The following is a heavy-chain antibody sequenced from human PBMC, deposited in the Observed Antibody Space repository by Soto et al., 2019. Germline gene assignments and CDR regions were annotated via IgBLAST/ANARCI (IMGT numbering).Heavy chain of an antibody. CDR2: IYYSGST. D-gene: IGHD2-2*01. CDR3: ARHGREYQLLPIYNWLDH. V-gene: IGHV4-39*01. CDR1: GGSISSSSYY. J-gene: IGHJ5*01. Sequence: PSETLSLTCTVSGGSISSSSYYWGWIRQPPGKGQEWIGSIYYSGSTYYNPSLKSRVTISVDTSKNQFSLKLSSVTAADTAVTYSARHGREYQLLPIYNWLDHWGQGTMATVSS.